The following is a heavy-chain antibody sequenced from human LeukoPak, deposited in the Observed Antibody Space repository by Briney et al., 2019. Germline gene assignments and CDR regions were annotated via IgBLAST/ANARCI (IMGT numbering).Heavy chain of an antibody. J-gene: IGHJ6*03. Sequence: TSETLSLTCTVSGGSISSYYWSWIRQPPGKGLEWIGYISDTGNTNYNPSLKSRVTMSVDTPKDQFSLKLSSVTAADTAVYSCARGVTMVQGYYYYMDVWGKGTTVTVSS. CDR3: ARGVTMVQGYYYYMDV. CDR1: GGSISSYY. D-gene: IGHD3-10*01. V-gene: IGHV4-59*01. CDR2: ISDTGNT.